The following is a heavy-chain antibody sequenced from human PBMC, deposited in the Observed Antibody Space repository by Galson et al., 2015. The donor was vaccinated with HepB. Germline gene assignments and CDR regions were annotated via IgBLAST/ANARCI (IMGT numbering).Heavy chain of an antibody. V-gene: IGHV3-11*06. CDR1: GFTFSDYY. CDR3: ARDGGRYGAKEGDN. D-gene: IGHD1-26*01. J-gene: IGHJ4*02. CDR2: ISSGSSYT. Sequence: SLRLSCAASGFTFSDYYMSWIRQAPGKGLEWVSYISSGSSYTNYADSVKGRFTISRDNAKNTLFLQMNSLRADDTAVYYCARDGGRYGAKEGDNWGQGTLVTVSS.